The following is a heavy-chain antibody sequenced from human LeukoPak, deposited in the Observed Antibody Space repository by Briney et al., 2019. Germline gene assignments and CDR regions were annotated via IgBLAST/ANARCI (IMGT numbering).Heavy chain of an antibody. D-gene: IGHD3-3*01. Sequence: ASVKVSCKASGGTFSSYTISWVRQAPGQGLEWMGRIIPILGIANYAQKFQGRVTITADKSTSTAYMELSSLRSEDTAVYYCAGGKTPALRFLEWLDYWGQGTLVTVSS. V-gene: IGHV1-69*02. J-gene: IGHJ4*02. CDR1: GGTFSSYT. CDR2: IIPILGIA. CDR3: AGGKTPALRFLEWLDY.